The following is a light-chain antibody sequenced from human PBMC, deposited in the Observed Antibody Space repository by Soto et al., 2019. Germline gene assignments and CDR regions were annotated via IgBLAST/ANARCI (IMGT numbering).Light chain of an antibody. CDR1: QSVSAN. CDR3: QQYNNWPPLT. V-gene: IGKV3-15*01. CDR2: GAS. Sequence: ETVMTQAPATLSVSPGERATLSCRASQSVSANLVWYQQKPGQPPRLLIYGASTRASGTPARFSGSGSGTEFTLTISSLQSEDFAVYYCQQYNNWPPLTFGGGTKADIK. J-gene: IGKJ4*01.